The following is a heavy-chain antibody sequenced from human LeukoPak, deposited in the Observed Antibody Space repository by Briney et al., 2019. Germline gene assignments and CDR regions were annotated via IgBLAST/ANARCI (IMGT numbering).Heavy chain of an antibody. V-gene: IGHV3-7*01. CDR3: ARDQGSMIVVRTTKWYFEL. D-gene: IGHD3-22*01. Sequence: GGSLRLSCAASGFTFSNYWMSWVRQAPGKGLEWLAKINQDGSEMYYVDSVKGRFTISRDNGKNSLYLQINSLRADDTAVYYCARDQGSMIVVRTTKWYFELWGRGTLVTVSS. CDR2: INQDGSEM. J-gene: IGHJ2*01. CDR1: GFTFSNYW.